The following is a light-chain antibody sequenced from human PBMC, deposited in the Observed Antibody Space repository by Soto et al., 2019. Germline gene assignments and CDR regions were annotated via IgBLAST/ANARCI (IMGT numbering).Light chain of an antibody. V-gene: IGLV1-51*01. CDR1: GSNIGRNY. CDR2: DDS. J-gene: IGLJ2*01. CDR3: GTWDESLGAGV. Sequence: QSVLTQPASLSAPPGEKVTISCSGRGSNIGRNYVSWYRQFPGTAPQLLIYDDSKRHSGVPDRLSVYRYGTSASLAIAGLQPGDEAVYYCGTWDESLGAGVFGGGTQLTVL.